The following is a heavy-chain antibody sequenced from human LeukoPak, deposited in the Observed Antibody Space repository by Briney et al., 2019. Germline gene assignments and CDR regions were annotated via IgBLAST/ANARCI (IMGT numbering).Heavy chain of an antibody. V-gene: IGHV3-21*01. J-gene: IGHJ6*03. CDR3: ARDPYSGKYGNYYYYYMEV. CDR2: ITSSGTYI. CDR1: GFTFNNYN. D-gene: IGHD1-26*01. Sequence: GGSLRLSCATSGFTFNNYNMNWVRQAPGRALEWVSSITSSGTYIFYADSVKGRFTISRDNAKNSLYLQMNSLGPEDTAVYYCARDPYSGKYGNYYYYYMEVWGKGTTVTISS.